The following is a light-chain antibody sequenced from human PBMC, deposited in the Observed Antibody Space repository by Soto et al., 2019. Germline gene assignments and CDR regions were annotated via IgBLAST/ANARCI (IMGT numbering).Light chain of an antibody. CDR2: EAS. CDR3: CSNAAGSTDV. CDR1: SSDVGSHNL. Sequence: QSVLTQPASVSGSPGKSITISCTGTSSDVGSHNLVSWYQQFPGKAPKLIIFEASKRPAGVSNRSSGSKSGSTASLTISVLQAEYETDYYCCSNAAGSTDVYGSGTKVTV. V-gene: IGLV2-23*01. J-gene: IGLJ1*01.